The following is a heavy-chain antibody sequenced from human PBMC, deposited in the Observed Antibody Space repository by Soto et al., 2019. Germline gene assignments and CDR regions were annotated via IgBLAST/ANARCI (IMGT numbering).Heavy chain of an antibody. V-gene: IGHV3-33*01. CDR3: TRATFDV. Sequence: LRLSCAVSGFSFSTYAMHWVRQAPGKGLEWLAIIWFDGVKEYYAESVRGRFTISIDNSKNTVFLQMDTVGAEDSALYYCTRATFDVWGQGTTVTVPS. J-gene: IGHJ6*02. CDR2: IWFDGVKE. CDR1: GFSFSTYA.